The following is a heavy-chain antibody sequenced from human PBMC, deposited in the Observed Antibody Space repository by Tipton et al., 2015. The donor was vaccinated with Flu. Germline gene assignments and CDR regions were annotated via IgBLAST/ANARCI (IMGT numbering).Heavy chain of an antibody. CDR3: ARLSGPGRRIAARDWFDP. D-gene: IGHD6-6*01. CDR2: IFHTGNT. J-gene: IGHJ5*02. Sequence: TLSLTCTVSGYSISSDYYWGWIRQPPGKGLEWIGNIFHTGNTYYNSSTKSRVSISVDRSKNQFSLKLSSVTAADTAVYYCARLSGPGRRIAARDWFDPWGQGTLVTVSS. V-gene: IGHV4-38-2*02. CDR1: GYSISSDYY.